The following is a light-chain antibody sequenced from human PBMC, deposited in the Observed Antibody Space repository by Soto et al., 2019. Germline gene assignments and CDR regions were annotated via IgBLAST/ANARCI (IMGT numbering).Light chain of an antibody. J-gene: IGKJ5*01. CDR3: QQYNNWPPIP. Sequence: EIVMTQSPATLSVSPGERATLSCRASQSVSSNLAWYQQTPGQAPRLLIYGASTRATGIPARFSGGGSGTEFTLTISSLQSEDFAVYYCQQYNNWPPIPFGQGTRLAIK. CDR2: GAS. V-gene: IGKV3-15*01. CDR1: QSVSSN.